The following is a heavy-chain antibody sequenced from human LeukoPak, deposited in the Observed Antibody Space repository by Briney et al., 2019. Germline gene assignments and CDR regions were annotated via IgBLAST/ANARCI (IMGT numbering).Heavy chain of an antibody. J-gene: IGHJ4*02. CDR2: ISRRDYGGTI. V-gene: IGHV3-49*03. CDR1: GFVFSDYA. D-gene: IGHD3-16*02. CDR3: SREVVVMTAGGPLWKRGHLY. Sequence: PGRSLRLSCTGSGFVFSDYAITWLRQAPDKGLEWVGFISRRDYGGTIEYAPSVRGRFTISRDDSNSIAYLQMNSLRTEDTGVYYCSREVVVMTAGGPLWKRGHLYWGQGTLVTVSS.